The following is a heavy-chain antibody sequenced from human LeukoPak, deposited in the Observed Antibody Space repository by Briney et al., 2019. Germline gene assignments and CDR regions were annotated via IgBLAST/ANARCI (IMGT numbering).Heavy chain of an antibody. Sequence: PGRSLRLSCAASGFTFSSYAMSWVRQAPGKGLEWVSAISGSGGSTYYADSVKGRFTISRDNSKNTLYLQMNSLRAEDTAVYYCAKDPVLLWFGEPSSYFDYWGQGTLVTVSS. CDR2: ISGSGGST. CDR1: GFTFSSYA. J-gene: IGHJ4*02. CDR3: AKDPVLLWFGEPSSYFDY. D-gene: IGHD3-10*01. V-gene: IGHV3-23*01.